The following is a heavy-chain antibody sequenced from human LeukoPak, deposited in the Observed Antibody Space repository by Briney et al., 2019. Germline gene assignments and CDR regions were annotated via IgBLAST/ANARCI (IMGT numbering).Heavy chain of an antibody. J-gene: IGHJ4*02. Sequence: ASVKVSCKAAGYSFTNYAIQWVRQAPGQRLEWMGWINAGNGKTKYSQKFQGRVTITRDPSATTAYMELSGLRSEDTAVYYCARAIWTSTVTTYYLDYWGQGTLVTVSS. V-gene: IGHV1-3*01. CDR3: ARAIWTSTVTTYYLDY. CDR1: GYSFTNYA. D-gene: IGHD4-17*01. CDR2: INAGNGKT.